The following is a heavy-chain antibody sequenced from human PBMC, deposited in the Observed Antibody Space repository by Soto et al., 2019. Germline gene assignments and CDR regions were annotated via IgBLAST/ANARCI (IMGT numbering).Heavy chain of an antibody. CDR2: ISSSGTYI. V-gene: IGHV3-48*02. CDR3: AREMRHIGVLDN. J-gene: IGHJ4*02. D-gene: IGHD6-19*01. CDR1: GFTFSSES. Sequence: EVQLVESGGGLVQPGGSLRLSCAASGFTFSSESMDWVRQAPGKGLEWVAYISSSGTYIYYADSVKGRFTISRENAKNSLYLQMTSLRDEDTAVYYCAREMRHIGVLDNWGQGTLVTVST.